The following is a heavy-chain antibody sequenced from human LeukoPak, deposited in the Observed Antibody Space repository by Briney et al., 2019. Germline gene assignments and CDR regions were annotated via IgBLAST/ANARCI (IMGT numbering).Heavy chain of an antibody. CDR3: AKDMGKRGRGHSSSWPDYYFDY. Sequence: GRSLRLSCAASGFTFDDYAMHWVRQAPGKGLEWVSGISWNSGSIGYADSVKGRFTISGDNAKNSLYLQMNSLRAEDTALYYCAKDMGKRGRGHSSSWPDYYFDYWGQGTLVTVSS. CDR2: ISWNSGSI. J-gene: IGHJ4*02. V-gene: IGHV3-9*01. D-gene: IGHD6-13*01. CDR1: GFTFDDYA.